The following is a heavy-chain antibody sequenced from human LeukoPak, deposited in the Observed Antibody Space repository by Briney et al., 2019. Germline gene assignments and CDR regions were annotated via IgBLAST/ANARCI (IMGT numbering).Heavy chain of an antibody. CDR2: IRSTAYGGTT. D-gene: IGHD6-6*01. V-gene: IGHV3-49*04. CDR1: GFTFGDYA. Sequence: PGGSLRLSCTTSGFTFGDYAVSWVRQAPGKGLEWVGFIRSTAYGGTTEYAASVKGRVTISRDDSKSTAHLQMNSLKTEDTAVYYCTRQEYSTSSLFDYWGQGTLVTASS. J-gene: IGHJ4*02. CDR3: TRQEYSTSSLFDY.